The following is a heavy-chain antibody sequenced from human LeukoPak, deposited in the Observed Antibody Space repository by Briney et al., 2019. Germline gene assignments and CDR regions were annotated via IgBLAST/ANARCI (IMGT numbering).Heavy chain of an antibody. CDR1: GFTFSSYA. J-gene: IGHJ4*02. D-gene: IGHD2-2*01. CDR2: VSGSGGNI. CDR3: AASLPNIVVVPATKGPFGY. V-gene: IGHV3-23*01. Sequence: GGSLRLSCTASGFTFSSYAMNWVRQAPGKGLEWVSGVSGSGGNIHYADSVKGRFTISRDNSKNTLYLQMNSLRAEDTAVYYCAASLPNIVVVPATKGPFGYWGQGALVTVSS.